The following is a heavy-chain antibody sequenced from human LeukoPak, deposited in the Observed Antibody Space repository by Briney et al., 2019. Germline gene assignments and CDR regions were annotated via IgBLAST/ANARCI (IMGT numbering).Heavy chain of an antibody. CDR1: GFTFSSYG. Sequence: PGRSLRLSCAASGFTFSSYGMHWVRQAPGKGLEWVAVIWYDGSNKYYADSVKGRFTISRDNSKSTLYLQMNSLRAEDTAVYYCAREQGIQLWLRYYYGMDVWGQGTTVTVSS. CDR3: AREQGIQLWLRYYYGMDV. J-gene: IGHJ6*02. V-gene: IGHV3-33*01. D-gene: IGHD5-18*01. CDR2: IWYDGSNK.